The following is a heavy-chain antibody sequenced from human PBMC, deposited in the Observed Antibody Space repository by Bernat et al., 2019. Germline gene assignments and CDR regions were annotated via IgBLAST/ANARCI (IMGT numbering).Heavy chain of an antibody. CDR1: GFTFDDYG. J-gene: IGHJ3*02. Sequence: EVQLVESGGGVVRPGGSLRLSCAASGFTFDDYGMSWVRQAPGKGLEWVSGINWNGGSTGYADSVKGRFTISRDNAKNSLYLQMNSLRAEDTALYYCARDTHYCSSTSCSAYDIWGQGKMVTVSS. CDR2: INWNGGST. D-gene: IGHD2-2*01. V-gene: IGHV3-20*04. CDR3: ARDTHYCSSTSCSAYDI.